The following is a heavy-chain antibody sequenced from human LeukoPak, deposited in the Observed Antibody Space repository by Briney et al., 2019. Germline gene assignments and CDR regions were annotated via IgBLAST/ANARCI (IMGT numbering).Heavy chain of an antibody. CDR3: ARRASRHGDYDY. V-gene: IGHV4-34*01. J-gene: IGHJ4*02. CDR1: GGSFSGYY. CDR2: INHSGST. D-gene: IGHD4-17*01. Sequence: PSETLSLTCAVYGGSFSGYYWSWVRQPPGKGLEWIGEINHSGSTNYNPSLKSRVTFSVDTSNNHFSLKLSSVTAADTAVYYCARRASRHGDYDYWGQGTLVTVSS.